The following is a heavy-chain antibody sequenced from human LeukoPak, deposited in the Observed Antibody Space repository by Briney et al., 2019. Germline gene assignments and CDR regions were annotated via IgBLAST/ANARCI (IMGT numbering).Heavy chain of an antibody. CDR1: GFTFSSYA. D-gene: IGHD6-6*01. CDR3: AKGRGIAARPDYFDY. CDR2: ISGSGGST. V-gene: IGHV3-23*01. J-gene: IGHJ4*02. Sequence: GGSLRLSCAASGFTFSSYAMNWVRQAPGEGLEWVSAISGSGGSTYHADSVKGRFTISRDNSKNTLFLQMNSLRAEDAAVYYGAKGRGIAARPDYFDYWGQGTLVTVSS.